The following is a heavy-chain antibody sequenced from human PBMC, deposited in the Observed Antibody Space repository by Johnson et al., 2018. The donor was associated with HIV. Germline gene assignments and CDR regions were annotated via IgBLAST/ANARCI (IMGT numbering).Heavy chain of an antibody. CDR1: GFTFSSYA. D-gene: IGHD1-20*01. J-gene: IGHJ3*02. CDR2: ISYDGSNK. CDR3: AKGGYNWKFDGFDI. Sequence: QVQLVESGGGVVQPGRSLRLSCAASGFTFSSYAMHWVRQAPGKGLEWVAVISYDGSNKYYADSMKGRFTISRDNYQNTLYLQMNSLRAEDTAVYCCAKGGYNWKFDGFDIWGQGTMVTVSS. V-gene: IGHV3-30-3*01.